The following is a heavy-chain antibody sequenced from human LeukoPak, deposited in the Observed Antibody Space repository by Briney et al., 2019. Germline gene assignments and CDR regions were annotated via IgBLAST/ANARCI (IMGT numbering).Heavy chain of an antibody. CDR2: INSDGSST. Sequence: LAGGSLRLSCAASGFTFSSYWMHWVRQAPGKGLVWVSRINSDGSSTSYADSVKGRFTISRDNAKNTLYLQTNSLRAEDTAVYYCAKDRDSSWYSGCFDYWGQGTLVTVSS. CDR3: AKDRDSSWYSGCFDY. V-gene: IGHV3-74*01. D-gene: IGHD6-13*01. J-gene: IGHJ4*02. CDR1: GFTFSSYW.